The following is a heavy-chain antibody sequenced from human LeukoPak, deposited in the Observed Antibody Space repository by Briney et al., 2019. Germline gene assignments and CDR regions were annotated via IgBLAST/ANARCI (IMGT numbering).Heavy chain of an antibody. V-gene: IGHV4-61*02. J-gene: IGHJ4*02. CDR3: ARGLAFFEY. Sequence: SETLSLTCTVSGGSISSGSYYWSWIRQPAGKGLEWTGRIYTSGSTNYNPSLKSRVTISVDTSKNQFSLKLSSVTAADTAVYYCARGLAFFEYWGQGTLVTVSS. CDR2: IYTSGST. CDR1: GGSISSGSYY. D-gene: IGHD6-19*01.